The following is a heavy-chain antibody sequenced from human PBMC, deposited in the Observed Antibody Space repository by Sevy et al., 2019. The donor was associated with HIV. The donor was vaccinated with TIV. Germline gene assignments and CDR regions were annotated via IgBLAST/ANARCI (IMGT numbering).Heavy chain of an antibody. J-gene: IGHJ4*02. CDR1: GKSLTAFS. D-gene: IGHD3-22*01. CDR2: FDPEDGET. V-gene: IGHV1-24*01. Sequence: ASVKVSCKVSGKSLTAFSMHWVRQAPGKGLEWMGSFDPEDGETIYAQKLQGRLTMTEDTSTDTAYMERSRLRSEDTAWYYCATTKDYYETSGSPFDYWGQGTLVTVSS. CDR3: ATTKDYYETSGSPFDY.